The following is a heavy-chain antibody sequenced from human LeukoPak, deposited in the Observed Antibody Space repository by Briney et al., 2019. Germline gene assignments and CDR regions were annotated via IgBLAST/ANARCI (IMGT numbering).Heavy chain of an antibody. CDR2: IKQDGSEK. D-gene: IGHD7-27*01. Sequence: GGSLRLSCTASGFTFSNYWMSWVCQVPGKGLEWVANIKQDGSEKYYVDSVKGRFTISRDNARNSLHLQMNSLRADDTAVYYCARDWGHYDYWGQGSLVTVSS. CDR3: ARDWGHYDY. CDR1: GFTFSNYW. V-gene: IGHV3-7*01. J-gene: IGHJ4*02.